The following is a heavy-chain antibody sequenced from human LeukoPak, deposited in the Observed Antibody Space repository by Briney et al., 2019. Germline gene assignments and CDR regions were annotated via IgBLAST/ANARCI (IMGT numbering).Heavy chain of an antibody. Sequence: GGSLRLSCAASRFTFSNFGMHWVRQAPGKGLEWVAVIWYDGSDQSYADSVKGRFTISRDNSKNTLFLQMDSLRAEDTAVYYCVREDTAMSPNAFDVWGQGTMVTVSS. CDR3: VREDTAMSPNAFDV. V-gene: IGHV3-33*01. CDR2: IWYDGSDQ. J-gene: IGHJ3*01. CDR1: RFTFSNFG. D-gene: IGHD5-18*01.